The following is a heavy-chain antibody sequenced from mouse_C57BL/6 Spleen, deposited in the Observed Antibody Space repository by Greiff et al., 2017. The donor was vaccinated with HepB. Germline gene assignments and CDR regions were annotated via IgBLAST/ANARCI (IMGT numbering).Heavy chain of an antibody. CDR1: GYTFTSYW. V-gene: IGHV1-61*01. D-gene: IGHD2-3*01. J-gene: IGHJ3*01. CDR2: IYPSDSET. Sequence: QVQLQQPGAELVRPGSSVKLSCKASGYTFTSYWMDWVKQRPGQGLEWIGNIYPSDSETHYNQKFKDKATLTVDKSSSTAYMQLSSLTSEDSAVYYCARDGYYGNWFAYWGQGTLVTVSA. CDR3: ARDGYYGNWFAY.